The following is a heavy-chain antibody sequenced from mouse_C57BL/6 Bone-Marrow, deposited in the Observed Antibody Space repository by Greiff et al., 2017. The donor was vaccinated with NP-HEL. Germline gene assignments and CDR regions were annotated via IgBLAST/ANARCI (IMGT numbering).Heavy chain of an antibody. CDR2: IRSKSNNYAT. CDR3: VSSPPHTNWVYAMDY. Sequence: EVMLVESGGGLVQPKGSLKLSCAASGFSFNTYAMNWVRQAPGKGLEWVARIRSKSNNYATYYADSVKDRFTISRDDSESMLYLQMNNLKTDDTAMYYCVSSPPHTNWVYAMDYWGQGTSVTVSS. V-gene: IGHV10-1*01. J-gene: IGHJ4*01. D-gene: IGHD4-1*01. CDR1: GFSFNTYA.